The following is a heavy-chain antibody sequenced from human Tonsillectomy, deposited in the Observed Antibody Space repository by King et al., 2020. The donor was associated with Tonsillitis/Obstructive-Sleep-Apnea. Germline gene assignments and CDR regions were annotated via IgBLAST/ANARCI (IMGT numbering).Heavy chain of an antibody. D-gene: IGHD4-17*01. V-gene: IGHV3-20*04. CDR1: GFSFGDYG. J-gene: IGHJ4*02. Sequence: VQLVESGGRVVRPGGSLRLSCAASGFSFGDYGMSLVRQAPGKGLEWVSGINWNGDSTGYADSVKGRFTISRDNTKNSLYLQMNSLRAEDTAFYYCAKNYGDPDYWGQGTLVTVSS. CDR3: AKNYGDPDY. CDR2: INWNGDST.